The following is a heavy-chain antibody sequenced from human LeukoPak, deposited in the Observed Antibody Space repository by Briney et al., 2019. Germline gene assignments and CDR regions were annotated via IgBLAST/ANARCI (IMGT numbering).Heavy chain of an antibody. CDR2: ISGSGGST. D-gene: IGHD6-6*01. Sequence: PGGSLRLSCAASGFTFSSYAMSWVRQAPGQGLEWVSAISGSGGSTSYADSVKGRFTISRDNSKNTLYLQMNSLRAEDTAVYYCAKDPVGSSSSQRLGYWGQGTLVTVSS. CDR1: GFTFSSYA. CDR3: AKDPVGSSSSQRLGY. J-gene: IGHJ4*02. V-gene: IGHV3-23*01.